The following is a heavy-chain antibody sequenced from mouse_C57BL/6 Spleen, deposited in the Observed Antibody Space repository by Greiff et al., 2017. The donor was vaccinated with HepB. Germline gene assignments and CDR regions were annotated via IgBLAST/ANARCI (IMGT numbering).Heavy chain of an antibody. CDR3: ARGEVTFDY. CDR2: ISDGGSYT. CDR1: GFTFSSYA. J-gene: IGHJ2*01. V-gene: IGHV5-4*01. D-gene: IGHD2-2*01. Sequence: DVHLVESGGGLVKPGGSLKLSCAASGFTFSSYAMSWVRQTPEKRLEWVATISDGGSYTYYPDNVKGRFTISRDNAKNNLYLQMSHLKSEDTAMYYCARGEVTFDYWGQGTTLTVSS.